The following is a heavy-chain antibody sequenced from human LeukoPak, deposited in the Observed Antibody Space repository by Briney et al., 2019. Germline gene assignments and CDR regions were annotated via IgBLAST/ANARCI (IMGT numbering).Heavy chain of an antibody. CDR1: GYTFTSYD. D-gene: IGHD5-18*01. CDR2: MNPNSGNT. J-gene: IGHJ6*03. Sequence: GASVKVSCKAPGYTFTSYDINWVRQATGQGLEWMGWMNPNSGNTGYAQKFQGRVTMTRNTSISTAYMELSSLRSEDTAVYYCARDNGGTAMAYYYYYYMDVWGKGTTVTISS. CDR3: ARDNGGTAMAYYYYYYMDV. V-gene: IGHV1-8*01.